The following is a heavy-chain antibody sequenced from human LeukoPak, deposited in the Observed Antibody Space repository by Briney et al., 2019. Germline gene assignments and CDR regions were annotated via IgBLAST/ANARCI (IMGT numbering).Heavy chain of an antibody. CDR3: ARPPDCGGDCYKYLQQ. J-gene: IGHJ1*01. Sequence: ASVKVSCKASGYTFTSYGISWVRQAPGQGLEWMGWISAYNGNTNYAQKLQGRVTLTRDTSTSTVYMELSSLTSDDTAVYYCARPPDCGGDCYKYLQQWGQGTLVIVSS. CDR2: ISAYNGNT. CDR1: GYTFTSYG. V-gene: IGHV1-18*01. D-gene: IGHD2-21*02.